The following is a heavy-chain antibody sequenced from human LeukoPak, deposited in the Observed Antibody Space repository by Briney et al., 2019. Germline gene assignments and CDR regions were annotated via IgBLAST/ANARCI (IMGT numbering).Heavy chain of an antibody. Sequence: ASVKVSCKASGYTFTSYDINWVRQATGQGLEWMGWINPNSGNTGYAQKFQGRVTITRNTSISTAYMELSSLRSEDTAVYYCARGPDWGFWHYFDYWGQGTLVTVSS. CDR1: GYTFTSYD. CDR2: INPNSGNT. D-gene: IGHD7-27*01. CDR3: ARGPDWGFWHYFDY. J-gene: IGHJ4*02. V-gene: IGHV1-8*03.